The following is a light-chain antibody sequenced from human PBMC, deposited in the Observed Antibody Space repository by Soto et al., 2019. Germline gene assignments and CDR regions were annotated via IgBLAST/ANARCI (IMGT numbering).Light chain of an antibody. CDR3: ISYMVGSNL. J-gene: IGLJ1*01. CDR2: DVS. Sequence: QSALTQPASVSGSPGQSITISCTGTSSDVGGYNYVSWYQQHPGKAPKLMIYDVSNRPSGVSTRFSGSKSGDTASLTISGIQAEDEAGYYCISYMVGSNLFGTGTKFTV. V-gene: IGLV2-14*01. CDR1: SSDVGGYNY.